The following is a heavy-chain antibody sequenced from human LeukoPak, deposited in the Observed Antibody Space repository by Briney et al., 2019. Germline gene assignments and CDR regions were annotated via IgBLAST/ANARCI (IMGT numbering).Heavy chain of an antibody. D-gene: IGHD3-3*01. V-gene: IGHV3-20*04. CDR1: GFTFDDYA. CDR3: ARVKGSGYRNSIDY. Sequence: PGGSLRLSCAASGFTFDDYATKWVRQAPGKGLEWVSGINWNGGSTYYRDSVKGRFTISRDNAKNSLYLQMNSLRAEDTALYYCARVKGSGYRNSIDYWGQGTLVTVSS. J-gene: IGHJ4*02. CDR2: INWNGGST.